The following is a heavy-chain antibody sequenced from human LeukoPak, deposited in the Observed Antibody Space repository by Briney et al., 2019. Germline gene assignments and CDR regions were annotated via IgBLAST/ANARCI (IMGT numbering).Heavy chain of an antibody. J-gene: IGHJ4*02. CDR3: ARDRWIVGATTFDY. CDR1: GYTFTNYG. CDR2: IGTYNGNT. D-gene: IGHD1-26*01. V-gene: IGHV1-18*01. Sequence: GASVKVSCKASGYTFTNYGIDWVRQAPGQGLEGMGWIGTYNGNTHYAQKLQGRVTMTTDTSTSTAYMELRSLRSDDTAVYYCARDRWIVGATTFDYWGQGTLVTVSS.